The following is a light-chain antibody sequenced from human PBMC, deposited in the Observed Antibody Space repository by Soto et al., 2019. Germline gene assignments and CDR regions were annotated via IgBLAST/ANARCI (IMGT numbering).Light chain of an antibody. Sequence: DTQMTQSPSTLSASIGDRVTITCRASQSINSWLAWYQQRPGRAPKLLIYKASTLLSGVPSRFSGSGSGTEFTLPISTLQPDDFATYYCQQYNSVLSTFGQGTRVEIK. CDR3: QQYNSVLST. J-gene: IGKJ1*01. V-gene: IGKV1-5*03. CDR2: KAS. CDR1: QSINSW.